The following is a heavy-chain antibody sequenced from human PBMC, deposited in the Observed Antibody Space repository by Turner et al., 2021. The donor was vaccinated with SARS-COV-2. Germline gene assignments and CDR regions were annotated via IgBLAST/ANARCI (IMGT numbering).Heavy chain of an antibody. CDR2: KSYDGSYK. D-gene: IGHD6-13*01. CDR3: ARARNYSSSWYGVDVPFDP. J-gene: IGHJ5*02. V-gene: IGHV3-30-3*01. Sequence: VQLVESGGGVVQPGRSLRLPCPASAFSFSSYSMHWVRQAPGKGLEWVAVKSYDGSYKYYADSVKGRFTISRDNSKNTLYLQMNSLRAEDTAVYYCARARNYSSSWYGVDVPFDPWGQGTLVTVSS. CDR1: AFSFSSYS.